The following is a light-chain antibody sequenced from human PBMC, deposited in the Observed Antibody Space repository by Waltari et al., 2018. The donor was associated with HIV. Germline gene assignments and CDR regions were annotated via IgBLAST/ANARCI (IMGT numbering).Light chain of an antibody. V-gene: IGLV3-21*02. Sequence: SYVVTQPPSVSVAPGQTARISCAGDNIGTKSVNCYQQTSGLAPLLVIYDDTDRPSGIPERFSGSNSGNTATLTIYRVEAEDEGDYYCQVWDASSTQPLVFGSGTKVTAL. CDR1: NIGTKS. CDR3: QVWDASSTQPLV. CDR2: DDT. J-gene: IGLJ1*01.